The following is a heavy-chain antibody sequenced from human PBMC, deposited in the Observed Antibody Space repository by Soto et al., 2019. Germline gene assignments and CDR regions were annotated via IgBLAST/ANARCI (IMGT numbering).Heavy chain of an antibody. CDR3: ARVERATATTVVDAFDI. Sequence: HAKLQQWGAGLLKRSETLSLTCAVYGGFVSSGSYYWSWIRQPPGKGLEWIGEMSHSGGTHFNPSLKSRVTISVDTSKNQFSLKMSSVTAADTALYYCARVERATATTVVDAFDIWGPGTMVTVSS. D-gene: IGHD2-21*02. V-gene: IGHV4-34*01. CDR2: MSHSGGT. CDR1: GGFVSSGSYY. J-gene: IGHJ3*02.